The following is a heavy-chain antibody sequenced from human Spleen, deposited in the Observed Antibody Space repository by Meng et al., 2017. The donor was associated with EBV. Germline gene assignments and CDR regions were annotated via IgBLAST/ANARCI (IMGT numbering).Heavy chain of an antibody. V-gene: IGHV4-30-4*01. CDR3: ARVRRVLYETWFDP. D-gene: IGHD2-8*01. CDR1: GGSINSGNYY. Sequence: QVQLQEAGPCLVKPSQTLSLTCSVSGGSINSGNYYWSWVRQPPGKGLEWIGYIHYSGNIYYTPSLKSRVTISADTSKNQFSLKLSSVTAADTAVYYCARVRRVLYETWFDPWGQGTLVTVSS. CDR2: IHYSGNI. J-gene: IGHJ5*02.